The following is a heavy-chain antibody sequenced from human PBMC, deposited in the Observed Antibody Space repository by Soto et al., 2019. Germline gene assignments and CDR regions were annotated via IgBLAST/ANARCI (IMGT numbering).Heavy chain of an antibody. CDR3: ARENYGDYLNWFDP. CDR2: ISSSSSTI. CDR1: GFTFSSYS. J-gene: IGHJ5*02. V-gene: IGHV3-48*02. Sequence: EVQLVESGGGLVQPGGSLRLSCAASGFTFSSYSMNWVRQAPGKGLEWVSYISSSSSTIYYADSVKGRFTISRDNAKTSLYLQMNSLRDEATAVYYCARENYGDYLNWFDPWGQGTLVTVSS. D-gene: IGHD4-17*01.